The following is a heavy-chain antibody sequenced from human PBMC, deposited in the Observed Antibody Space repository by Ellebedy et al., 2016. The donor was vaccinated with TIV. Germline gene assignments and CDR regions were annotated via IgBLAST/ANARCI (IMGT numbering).Heavy chain of an antibody. CDR3: ARDMAWGNERVNDALDI. CDR1: GFTFTPYA. Sequence: GESLKISCATSGFTFTPYAMNWVRQAPGKGLEWISYISGSSLTMYYADSVKGRFTISRDNAKNSLYLQMSSLTADDTAVYYCARDMAWGNERVNDALDIWGQGTMVTVSA. D-gene: IGHD7-27*01. J-gene: IGHJ3*02. CDR2: ISGSSLTM. V-gene: IGHV3-48*04.